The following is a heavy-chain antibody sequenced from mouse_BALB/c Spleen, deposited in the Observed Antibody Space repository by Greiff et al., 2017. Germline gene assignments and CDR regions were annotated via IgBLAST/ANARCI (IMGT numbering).Heavy chain of an antibody. J-gene: IGHJ4*01. CDR3: ARSRDYHAMDY. Sequence: QVQLKQPGAELVMPGASVKMSCKASGYTFTDYWMHWVKQRPGQGLEWIGAIDTSDSYTSYNQKFKGKATLTVDESSSTAYMQLSSLTSEDSAVYYCARSRDYHAMDYWGQGTSVTVSS. CDR2: IDTSDSYT. CDR1: GYTFTDYW. V-gene: IGHV1-69*01.